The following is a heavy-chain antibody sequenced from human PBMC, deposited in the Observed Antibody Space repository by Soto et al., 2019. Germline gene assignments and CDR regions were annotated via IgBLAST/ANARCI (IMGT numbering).Heavy chain of an antibody. J-gene: IGHJ6*02. CDR2: IKSKTDGGTT. CDR3: TTSIAAQGYYYGMDV. V-gene: IGHV3-15*07. CDR1: GFTFSSYA. Sequence: GGSLRLSCAASGFTFSSYAMNWVRQAPGKGLEWVGRIKSKTDGGTTDYAAPVKGRFTISRDDSKNTLYLQMNSLKTEDTAVYYCTTSIAAQGYYYGMDVWGQGTTVTVYS. D-gene: IGHD6-6*01.